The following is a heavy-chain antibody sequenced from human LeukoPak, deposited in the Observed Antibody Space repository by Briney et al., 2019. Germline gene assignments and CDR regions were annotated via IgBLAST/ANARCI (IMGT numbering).Heavy chain of an antibody. Sequence: SETLSLTCAVSGGSLSSSNWWSWVRQPPGKGLEWIGEIYHSGSTNYNPSLKSRVTISVDKSKNQFSLKLSSVTAADTAVYYCASHDYGDAFDIWGQGTMVTVSS. V-gene: IGHV4-4*02. CDR1: GGSLSSSNW. CDR3: ASHDYGDAFDI. J-gene: IGHJ3*02. D-gene: IGHD4-17*01. CDR2: IYHSGST.